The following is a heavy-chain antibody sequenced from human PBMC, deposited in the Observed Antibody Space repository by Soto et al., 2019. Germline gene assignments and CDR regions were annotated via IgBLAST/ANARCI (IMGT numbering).Heavy chain of an antibody. J-gene: IGHJ3*02. D-gene: IGHD6-19*01. Sequence: QVQLVQSGAEVKKPGSSVKVSCKASGGTFNTYTISWVRQAPGQGPEWMGRIIPILGIAKYAQAFQGRVTITADESTRASYMELSSIRSEDTALYYCARERAVAGKTSDVFDIWGQWTMVTVSS. CDR3: ARERAVAGKTSDVFDI. V-gene: IGHV1-69*02. CDR2: IIPILGIA. CDR1: GGTFNTYT.